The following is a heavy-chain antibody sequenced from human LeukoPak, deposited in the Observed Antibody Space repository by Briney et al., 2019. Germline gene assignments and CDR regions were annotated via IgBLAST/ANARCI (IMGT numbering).Heavy chain of an antibody. CDR2: INPSGGST. J-gene: IGHJ4*02. Sequence: ASVKVSCKASGYTFTSYYMHWVRQAPGQGLEWMGIINPSGGSTSYAQKFQGRVPMTRDTSTSTVYMELSSLRSEDTAVYYCAREYFSTGGFDYWGQGTLVTVSS. CDR1: GYTFTSYY. D-gene: IGHD1-14*01. CDR3: AREYFSTGGFDY. V-gene: IGHV1-46*01.